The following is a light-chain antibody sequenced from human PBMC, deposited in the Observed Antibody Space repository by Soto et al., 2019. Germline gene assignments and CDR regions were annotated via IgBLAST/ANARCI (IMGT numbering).Light chain of an antibody. CDR3: SSYVGSNNFV. CDR2: EVS. CDR1: SSDVGGYNY. J-gene: IGLJ1*01. Sequence: QSVLTQPPSASGSPGQSVTISCTGTSSDVGGYNYVSWYQQHPGKAPKLMIYEVSKRPSGVPDRFSGSKSGNTASLTVSGLQAEDEADYSCSSYVGSNNFVFGTGTKVTVL. V-gene: IGLV2-8*01.